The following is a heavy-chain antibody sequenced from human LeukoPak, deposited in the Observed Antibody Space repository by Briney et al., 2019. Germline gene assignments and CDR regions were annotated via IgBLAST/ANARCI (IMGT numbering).Heavy chain of an antibody. D-gene: IGHD6-19*01. V-gene: IGHV1-69*04. J-gene: IGHJ4*02. Sequence: GSSVKVSCKASGGTFSSYAISWVRQAPGQGLEWMGRIIPILGIANYAQKFQGRVTITADKSTSTAYMELSSLRSEDTAVYYCARGSGSGWYIVDYWGQGTLVTVSS. CDR2: IIPILGIA. CDR3: ARGSGSGWYIVDY. CDR1: GGTFSSYA.